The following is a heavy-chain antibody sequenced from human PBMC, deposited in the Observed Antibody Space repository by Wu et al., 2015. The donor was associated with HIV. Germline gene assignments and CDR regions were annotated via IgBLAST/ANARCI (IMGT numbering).Heavy chain of an antibody. CDR2: MNPNSGNT. CDR1: GYTFTSYD. V-gene: IGHV1-8*01. J-gene: IGHJ4*02. D-gene: IGHD3-10*01. Sequence: QVQLVQSGAEVKKPGASVKVSCKASGYTFTSYDINWVRQATGQGLEWMGWMNPNSGNTGYAQKFQGRVTMTRNTSISTAYMELSSLRSEDTAVYYCASLANYYGSGSYYNGDYWGQGTLVTVSS. CDR3: ASLANYYGSGSYYNGDY.